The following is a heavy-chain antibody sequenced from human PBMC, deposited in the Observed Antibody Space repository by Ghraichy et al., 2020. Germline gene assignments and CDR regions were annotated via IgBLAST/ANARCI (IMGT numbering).Heavy chain of an antibody. J-gene: IGHJ4*02. CDR3: ATGGEFATDCTSTSCFRDPHHF. CDR2: IFAGGDP. CDR1: GFTVSSTY. V-gene: IGHV3-53*01. Sequence: GVLNISCTASGFTVSSTYMIWVRQAPGRGLEWVSVIFAGGDPEYADSVKGRFIISRDISKNTVYLHMDSLRSEDSAQYYCATGGEFATDCTSTSCFRDPHHFWGQGMQVTVSS. D-gene: IGHD2-2*01.